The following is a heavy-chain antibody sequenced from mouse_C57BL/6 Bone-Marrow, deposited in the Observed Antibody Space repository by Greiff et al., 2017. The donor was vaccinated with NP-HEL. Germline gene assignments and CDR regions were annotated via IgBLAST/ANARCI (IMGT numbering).Heavy chain of an antibody. Sequence: EVHLVESGTVLARPGASVKMSCKTSGYTFTSYWMPWVKQRPGPGLEWIGAIYPGNRDTSYNQKFKGKAKLTAVTSASTAYMELSSLTNEDSAVYYCTRDGLYGSSYDWYFDVWGTGTTVTVSS. CDR1: GYTFTSYW. D-gene: IGHD1-1*01. J-gene: IGHJ1*03. CDR3: TRDGLYGSSYDWYFDV. CDR2: IYPGNRDT. V-gene: IGHV1-5*01.